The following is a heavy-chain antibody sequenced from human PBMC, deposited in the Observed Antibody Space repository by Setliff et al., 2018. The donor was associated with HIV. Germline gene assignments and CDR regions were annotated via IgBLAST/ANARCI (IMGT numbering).Heavy chain of an antibody. CDR2: ISAYSGNT. D-gene: IGHD4-17*01. V-gene: IGHV1-18*03. CDR1: GYTFTSYA. J-gene: IGHJ4*02. CDR3: ARHPSGWYGDYFFDY. Sequence: ASVKVSCKASGYTFTSYAISWVRQAPGQGLEWMGWISAYSGNTHYAQRRQDRVTMTTDTSTSTAYMDLRSLRSDDMAVYYCARHPSGWYGDYFFDYWGQGTLVTVSS.